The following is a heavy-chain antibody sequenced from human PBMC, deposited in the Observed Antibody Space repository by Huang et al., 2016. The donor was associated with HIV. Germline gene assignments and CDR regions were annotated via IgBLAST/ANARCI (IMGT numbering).Heavy chain of an antibody. CDR2: INAGNGKT. CDR1: GYTFTTYA. V-gene: IGHV1-3*01. J-gene: IGHJ5*02. CDR3: ARGPPPRWFDP. Sequence: QVQLVQSGAEVKKPGASVKVSCKASGYTFTTYAMHWVRQAPGQRLEWMGWINAGNGKTKYSQKFQGRVTITRDTSASTAYMGLSSLRSEDTAVYYCARGPPPRWFDPWGQGTLVTVSS.